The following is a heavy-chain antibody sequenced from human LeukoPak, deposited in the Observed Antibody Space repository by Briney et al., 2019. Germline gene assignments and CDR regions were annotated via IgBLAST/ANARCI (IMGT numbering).Heavy chain of an antibody. CDR3: ARVLWFGIHEYYFDS. J-gene: IGHJ4*02. CDR2: IYYTGST. Sequence: PSETLSLTCTVSGGSISSYYWSWIRQPPGKGLEWIGYIYYTGSTNYNPSLKSRVTISVDTSKNQFSLKLSSVTAADTAVYYCARVLWFGIHEYYFDSWGQGTLVTVSS. D-gene: IGHD3-10*01. CDR1: GGSISSYY. V-gene: IGHV4-59*01.